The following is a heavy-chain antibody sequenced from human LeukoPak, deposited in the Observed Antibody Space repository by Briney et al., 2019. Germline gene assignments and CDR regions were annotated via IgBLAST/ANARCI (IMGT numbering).Heavy chain of an antibody. V-gene: IGHV3-73*01. Sequence: GGSLRLSCAASGFTFSDSPMHWVRQASGKGLEWIGRIRSKPNNYATAYAASVKGRFTISRDDSKNTAYLQMNSLETEDTAVYYCTRPQRIEGNALDVWGQGTMVSVSS. D-gene: IGHD2/OR15-2a*01. J-gene: IGHJ3*01. CDR3: TRPQRIEGNALDV. CDR2: IRSKPNNYAT. CDR1: GFTFSDSP.